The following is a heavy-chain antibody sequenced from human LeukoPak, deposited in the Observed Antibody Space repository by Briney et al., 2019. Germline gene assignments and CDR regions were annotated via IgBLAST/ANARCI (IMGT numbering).Heavy chain of an antibody. Sequence: PGGSLRLSCAASGFTFSSYAMTWVRQAPGKGLEWVANIKPDGSDKYYVDSVKGRFTVSRDNARNSLYLQMNSLRVEDTAVYYCAKGGDHWGQGTLVTVSS. V-gene: IGHV3-7*01. CDR2: IKPDGSDK. CDR3: AKGGDH. CDR1: GFTFSSYA. D-gene: IGHD3-16*01. J-gene: IGHJ4*02.